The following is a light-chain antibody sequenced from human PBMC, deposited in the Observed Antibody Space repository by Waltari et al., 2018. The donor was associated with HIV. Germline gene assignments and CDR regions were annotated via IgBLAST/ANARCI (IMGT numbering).Light chain of an antibody. CDR3: QQRRNWPPGAT. V-gene: IGKV3-11*01. CDR2: GAS. Sequence: EIVLTQSPATLSLSPGERATLSCRASQSVSSYLAWYQQKPGQAPKLLIYGASNRATGIPARFSGSGSETDFTLTISSLEPEDFAVYYCQQRRNWPPGATFGGGTKVEIK. J-gene: IGKJ4*01. CDR1: QSVSSY.